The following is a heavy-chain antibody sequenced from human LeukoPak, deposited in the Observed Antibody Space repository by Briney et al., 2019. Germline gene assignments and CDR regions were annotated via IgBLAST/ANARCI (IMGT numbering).Heavy chain of an antibody. CDR1: GGSFSGYY. J-gene: IGHJ3*02. V-gene: IGHV4-34*01. Sequence: SETLSLTCAVYGGSFSGYYWSWIRQPPGKGLEWIGEINHSGSTNSNPSLKSRVTISVDTSKNQFSLKLSSVTAADTAVYYCARGRGRYCSTTSCHPGAFDIWGQGTMVTVPS. CDR3: ARGRGRYCSTTSCHPGAFDI. D-gene: IGHD2-2*01. CDR2: INHSGST.